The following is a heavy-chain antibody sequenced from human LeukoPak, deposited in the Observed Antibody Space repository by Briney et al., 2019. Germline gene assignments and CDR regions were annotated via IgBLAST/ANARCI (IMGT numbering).Heavy chain of an antibody. J-gene: IGHJ3*02. CDR3: AREVVGIVVVPAAIGDAFDI. CDR2: IYYSGST. CDR1: GGSISNYY. V-gene: IGHV4-59*12. D-gene: IGHD2-2*03. Sequence: SETLSLTCTVSGGSISNYYWSWIRQPPGKGLEWIGYIYYSGSTKYNPSLKSRVTMSVDTSKNQFSLKLSSVTAADTAVYYCAREVVGIVVVPAAIGDAFDIWGQGTMVTVSS.